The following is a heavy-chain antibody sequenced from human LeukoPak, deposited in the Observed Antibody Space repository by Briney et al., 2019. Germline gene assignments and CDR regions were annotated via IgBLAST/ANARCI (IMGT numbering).Heavy chain of an antibody. CDR2: INPSGGST. D-gene: IGHD6-19*01. CDR3: ARDPYSSGWYFYYFDY. J-gene: IGHJ4*02. CDR1: GYTFTSYY. V-gene: IGHV1-46*01. Sequence: ASVKVSCKASGYTFTSYYMHWVRQAPGQGLEWMGIINPSGGSTSYAQKFQGRVTMTRHMSTSTVYMELSSLRSEDTAVYYCARDPYSSGWYFYYFDYWGQGTLVTVSS.